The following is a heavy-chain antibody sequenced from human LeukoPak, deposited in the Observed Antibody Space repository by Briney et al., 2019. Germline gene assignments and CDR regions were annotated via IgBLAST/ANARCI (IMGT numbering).Heavy chain of an antibody. CDR3: VPDPARYGSTWSSEY. V-gene: IGHV3-7*03. D-gene: IGHD6-13*01. CDR2: IKTDGSEK. J-gene: IGHJ4*02. Sequence: GGSLRLSCVASGFAFSQHWMSWVRQAPGKALEWVGHIKTDGSEKYYASSLEGRFTISRDNAKNSMYLQMNSLRAEDTAVYYCVPDPARYGSTWSSEYWGQGTLVTVSS. CDR1: GFAFSQHW.